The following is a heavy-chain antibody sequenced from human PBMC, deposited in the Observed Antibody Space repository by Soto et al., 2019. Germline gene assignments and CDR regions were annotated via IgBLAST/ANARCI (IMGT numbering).Heavy chain of an antibody. D-gene: IGHD2-15*01. CDR1: GFTFSNAW. CDR2: IKSKTDGETT. CDR3: ATVSRCSGITCKQAIDY. J-gene: IGHJ4*02. Sequence: LRLSCAASGFTFSNAWMYWVRQAPGKGLEWVGRIKSKTDGETTDFAAPVKGRFTISRDDSKNTLFLQVNSLKTEDTAVYYCATVSRCSGITCKQAIDYWGQGTLVTVSS. V-gene: IGHV3-15*01.